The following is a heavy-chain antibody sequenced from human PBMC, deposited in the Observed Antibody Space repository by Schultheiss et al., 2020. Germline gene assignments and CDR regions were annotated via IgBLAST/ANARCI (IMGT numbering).Heavy chain of an antibody. CDR1: GFTFSSYW. Sequence: GESLKISCAASGFTFSSYWMHWVRQAPGKGLEWVSGISWNSGSIGYADSVKGRFTISRDNAKNTLYLQMNSLRGEDTAVYYCAKARTGYYYYGMDVWGQGTTVTVSS. J-gene: IGHJ6*02. D-gene: IGHD7-27*01. CDR2: ISWNSGSI. CDR3: AKARTGYYYYGMDV. V-gene: IGHV3-74*01.